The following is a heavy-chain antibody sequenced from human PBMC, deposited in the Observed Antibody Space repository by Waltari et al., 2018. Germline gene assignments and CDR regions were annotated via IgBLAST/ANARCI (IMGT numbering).Heavy chain of an antibody. V-gene: IGHV3-53*01. CDR2: IYSGGST. J-gene: IGHJ3*02. Sequence: EVQLVESGGGLIQPGGSLRLSCAASGFTVSSTYMSWVRQAPGKGLEWVSVIYSGGSTYYADSVKGRFTISRDNSKNTLYLQMNSLRAEDTAVYYCARDGAAAGNDAFDIWGQGTMVTVSS. CDR3: ARDGAAAGNDAFDI. CDR1: GFTVSSTY. D-gene: IGHD6-13*01.